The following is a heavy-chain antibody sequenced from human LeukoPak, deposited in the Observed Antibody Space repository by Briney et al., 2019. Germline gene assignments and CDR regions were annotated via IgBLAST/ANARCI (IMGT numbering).Heavy chain of an antibody. Sequence: PGGPLRLSCAASGFSFSSYAMSWVRQAPGKGLEWVSSISGSGGSTYCADSVKGRFTISRDNSKNTLYLQMNSLRAEDTAVYYCAKGLQTADYWGQGTLVTVSS. J-gene: IGHJ4*02. CDR3: AKGLQTADY. CDR1: GFSFSSYA. D-gene: IGHD5-24*01. CDR2: ISGSGGST. V-gene: IGHV3-23*01.